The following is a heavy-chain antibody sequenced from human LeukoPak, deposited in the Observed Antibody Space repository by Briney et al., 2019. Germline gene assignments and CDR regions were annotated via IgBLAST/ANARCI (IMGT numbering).Heavy chain of an antibody. D-gene: IGHD2-2*01. V-gene: IGHV3-7*01. CDR1: GFTFSSYW. J-gene: IGHJ6*03. CDR3: ARDQDCSSTSCFYYYYYYMDV. CDR2: IKQDGSEK. Sequence: GGSLRLSCAASGFTFSSYWMTWVRQAPGKGLEWVAKIKQDGSEKYYVDSMKGRFTISRDNAKNSLYLQMNSLRAEDTAVYYCARDQDCSSTSCFYYYYYYMDVWGKGTTVTVSS.